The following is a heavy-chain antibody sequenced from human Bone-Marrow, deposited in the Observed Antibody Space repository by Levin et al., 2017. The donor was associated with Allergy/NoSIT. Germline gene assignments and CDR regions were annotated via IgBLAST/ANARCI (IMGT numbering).Heavy chain of an antibody. D-gene: IGHD4-11*01. CDR2: ISSSSSYI. CDR1: GFTFSSYS. CDR3: ARDGTDYSNYYYYGMDV. V-gene: IGHV3-21*01. Sequence: GGSLRLSCAASGFTFSSYSMNWVRQAPGKGLEWVSSISSSSSYIYYADSVKGRFTISRDNAKNSLYLQMNSLRAEDTAVYYCARDGTDYSNYYYYGMDVWGQGTTVTVSS. J-gene: IGHJ6*02.